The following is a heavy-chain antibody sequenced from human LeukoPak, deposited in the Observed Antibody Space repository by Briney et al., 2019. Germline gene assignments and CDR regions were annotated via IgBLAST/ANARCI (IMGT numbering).Heavy chain of an antibody. CDR2: VNPNSGHT. J-gene: IGHJ4*02. D-gene: IGHD2-15*01. V-gene: IGHV1-8*01. CDR1: GYTFTSYD. Sequence: ASVKVSCKASGYTFTSYDVNWVRQATGHGLEWMGWVNPNSGHTGYAQKFQGRVTMTTNTSISTAYMELSSLRSEDTAVYYCARGAPGSYCSGGSCPYFDYWGRGTLVSVSS. CDR3: ARGAPGSYCSGGSCPYFDY.